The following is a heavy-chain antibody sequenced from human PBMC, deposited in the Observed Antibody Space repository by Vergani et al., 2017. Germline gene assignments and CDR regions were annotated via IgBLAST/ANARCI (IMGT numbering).Heavy chain of an antibody. J-gene: IGHJ4*02. Sequence: QVQLQESGPGLVKPSETLSLTCTVSVDSVISTDYHLGWIRQPPGKGLEWIGSMDYSGSTSYNPSLESRISISFETPKNQFSLSLTSVTAAVTAVYYCASKRADCLPVYGHSYDFWGPGTLVGVSS. CDR3: ASKRADCLPVYGHSYDF. D-gene: IGHD2-15*01. CDR1: VDSVISTDYH. V-gene: IGHV4-39*01. CDR2: MDYSGST.